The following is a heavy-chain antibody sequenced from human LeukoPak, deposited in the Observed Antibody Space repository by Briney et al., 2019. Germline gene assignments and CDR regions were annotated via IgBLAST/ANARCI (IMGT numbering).Heavy chain of an antibody. V-gene: IGHV4-34*11. D-gene: IGHD3-10*01. CDR1: GGSFSGYY. J-gene: IGHJ4*02. Sequence: SETLSLTCAVYGGSFSGYYWSWIRQPPGKGLEWIGYIYYSGSTNYNPSLKSRVTISVDTSKNQFSLKLSSVTAADTAVYYCARDSGSGIGYWGQGTLVTVSS. CDR2: IYYSGST. CDR3: ARDSGSGIGY.